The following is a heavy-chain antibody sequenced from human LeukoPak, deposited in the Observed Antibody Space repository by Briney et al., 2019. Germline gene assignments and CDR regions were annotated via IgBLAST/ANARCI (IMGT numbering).Heavy chain of an antibody. J-gene: IGHJ4*02. CDR3: ARRSGVAVAGAFDY. V-gene: IGHV3-30*03. CDR2: ISYDGSNK. D-gene: IGHD6-19*01. CDR1: GFTFSSYG. Sequence: GGSLRLSCAASGFTFSSYGMHWVRQAPGKGLEWVAVISYDGSNKYYADSVKGRFTISRDNSKNTLYLQMNSLRAEDTAVYFCARRSGVAVAGAFDYWGQGTLVTVSS.